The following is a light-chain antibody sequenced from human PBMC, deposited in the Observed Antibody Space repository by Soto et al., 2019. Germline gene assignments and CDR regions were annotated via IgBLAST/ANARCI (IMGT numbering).Light chain of an antibody. Sequence: IQMTQSPSSLSASVGDRVTITCRASQAIRYALALYQQKPGKAPNLLIYAASNLQSGVPSRFSGSGSGTDFTLTISSLQPEDFATYYCLQDYTYPRTFGQGTKV. CDR1: QAIRYA. CDR2: AAS. V-gene: IGKV1-6*01. J-gene: IGKJ1*01. CDR3: LQDYTYPRT.